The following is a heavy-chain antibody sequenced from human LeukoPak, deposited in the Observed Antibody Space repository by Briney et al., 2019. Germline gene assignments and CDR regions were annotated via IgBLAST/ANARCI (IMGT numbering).Heavy chain of an antibody. D-gene: IGHD3-22*01. CDR3: AKKIGGHYCYDY. CDR1: GFTFSSNA. J-gene: IGHJ4*02. Sequence: GSLRLSCAASGFTFSSNAMSWVRQAPGKGLERVSAISVSGGSTYYADSVKGRLTISRDNSKNTLYLQMNSLRAEDTAVYYCAKKIGGHYCYDYWGQGTLVTVSS. CDR2: ISVSGGST. V-gene: IGHV3-23*01.